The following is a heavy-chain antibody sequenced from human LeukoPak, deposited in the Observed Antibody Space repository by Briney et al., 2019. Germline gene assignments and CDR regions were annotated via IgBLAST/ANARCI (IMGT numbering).Heavy chain of an antibody. Sequence: GGSLRLSCAASGFTFSRYGMHWVRQAPGKGLEWVSSISSSSSYIYYADSVKGRFTISRDNAKNSLYLQMNSLRAEDTAVYYCASDDDYDSSGFDYWGQGTLVTVSS. CDR3: ASDDDYDSSGFDY. V-gene: IGHV3-21*01. CDR1: GFTFSRYG. J-gene: IGHJ4*02. D-gene: IGHD3-22*01. CDR2: ISSSSSYI.